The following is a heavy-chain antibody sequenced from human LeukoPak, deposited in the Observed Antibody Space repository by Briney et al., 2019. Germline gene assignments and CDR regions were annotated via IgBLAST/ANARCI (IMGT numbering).Heavy chain of an antibody. V-gene: IGHV1-2*02. CDR3: ARVDRTYSGSDYVFSFDS. Sequence: ASVKVSCKASGYPFTAHYMHWMRQAPGQGLEWMGWINPNTGATNSGQKFLGRVTMTRDTSMTPAYMELSRLSSDDTAIYFCARVDRTYSGSDYVFSFDSWGQGTLVTVS. D-gene: IGHD5-12*01. J-gene: IGHJ4*02. CDR1: GYPFTAHY. CDR2: INPNTGAT.